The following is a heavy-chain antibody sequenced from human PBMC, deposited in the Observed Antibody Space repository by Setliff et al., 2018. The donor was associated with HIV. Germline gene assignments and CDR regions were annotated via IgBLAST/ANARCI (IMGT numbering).Heavy chain of an antibody. CDR1: GGSISSHY. D-gene: IGHD3-10*01. J-gene: IGHJ6*03. Sequence: PSETLSLTCTVSGGSISSHYWSWIRQPPGKGLEWIGYIYYSGSTNYNPSLKSRVTISVDTSKNQFSLKLSSVTAADTAVYYCARDGPLEGSYRYYYYYMDVWGKGTTGTVSS. CDR2: IYYSGST. V-gene: IGHV4-59*11. CDR3: ARDGPLEGSYRYYYYYMDV.